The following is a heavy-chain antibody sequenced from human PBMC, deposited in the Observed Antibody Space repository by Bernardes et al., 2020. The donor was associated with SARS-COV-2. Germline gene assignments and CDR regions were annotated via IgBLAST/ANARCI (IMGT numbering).Heavy chain of an antibody. J-gene: IGHJ4*02. V-gene: IGHV3-23*01. CDR2: ISGSGDAT. Sequence: GGSLRLSCAASGFTFSSYAMSWVRQAPGKGLEWVSTISGSGDATYYADSVKGRFTISRDNSKNTLYLQMNSLRVDDTAIYYCATKWELRGGTLGWGQGTLVTVSS. CDR1: GFTFSSYA. D-gene: IGHD1-26*01. CDR3: ATKWELRGGTLG.